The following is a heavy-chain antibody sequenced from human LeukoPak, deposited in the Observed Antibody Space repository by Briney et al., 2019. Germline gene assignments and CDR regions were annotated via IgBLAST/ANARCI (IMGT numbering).Heavy chain of an antibody. J-gene: IGHJ4*02. CDR3: AKDRSIGTYYTFDH. CDR1: GFTFINYS. V-gene: IGHV3-23*01. Sequence: GGSLRLSCTASGFTFINYSMNWVRQAPGKGLEWVPSISASGVMTYYADSVKGRFTVSRDNSKNSLYLQMSSLTAADTAVYYCAKDRSIGTYYTFDHWGQGTLVTVSS. D-gene: IGHD1-26*01. CDR2: ISASGVMT.